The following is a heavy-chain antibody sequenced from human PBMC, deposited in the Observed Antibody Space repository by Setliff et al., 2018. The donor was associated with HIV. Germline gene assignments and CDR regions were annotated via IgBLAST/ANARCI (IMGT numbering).Heavy chain of an antibody. CDR3: ARGFLTDISDY. CDR2: INTGNGNT. CDR1: GYTFSNYV. D-gene: IGHD3-9*01. Sequence: GASVKVSCKASGYTFSNYVMQWVRQAPGQRLEWMGWINTGNGNTKYSQKFQGRVTITRDTSASTAYMEVSSLRSEDTAVYYCARGFLTDISDYWGQGTLVTVSS. J-gene: IGHJ4*02. V-gene: IGHV1-3*04.